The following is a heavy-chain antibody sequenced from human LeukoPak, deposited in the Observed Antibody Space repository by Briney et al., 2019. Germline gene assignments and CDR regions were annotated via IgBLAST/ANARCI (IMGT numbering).Heavy chain of an antibody. CDR3: ARDLRYSGSYYAAFDI. D-gene: IGHD1-26*01. CDR1: GESFSGYY. CDR2: INHSGST. V-gene: IGHV4-34*01. J-gene: IGHJ3*02. Sequence: PSETLSLACAVYGESFSGYYWNWIRQPPGKGLEWIGEINHSGSTNYNPPLKSRVTISVDASKSQFSLKLSSVTAADTAVYYCARDLRYSGSYYAAFDIWGQGTMVTVSS.